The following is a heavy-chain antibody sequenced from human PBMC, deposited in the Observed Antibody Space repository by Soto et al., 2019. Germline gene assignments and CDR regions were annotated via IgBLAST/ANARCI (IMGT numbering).Heavy chain of an antibody. J-gene: IGHJ4*02. CDR1: GFTFSSYG. D-gene: IGHD3-10*01. V-gene: IGHV3-30*18. Sequence: GGSLRLSCAASGFTFSSYGMHWVRQAPGKGLEWVAVISYDGSNKYYADSVKGRFTISRDNSKNTLYLQMNSLRAEDTAVYYCAKILSGGWFGERSLNDYWGQGTLVTVSS. CDR3: AKILSGGWFGERSLNDY. CDR2: ISYDGSNK.